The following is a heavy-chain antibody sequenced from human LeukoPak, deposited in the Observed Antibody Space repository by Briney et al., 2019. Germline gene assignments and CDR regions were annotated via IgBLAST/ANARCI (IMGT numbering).Heavy chain of an antibody. V-gene: IGHV3-23*01. CDR1: GFTFSSYA. J-gene: IGHJ4*02. D-gene: IGHD3-10*01. CDR3: AKDRARITMVRGVFDY. CDR2: ISGSGGST. Sequence: GGSLRLSCAASGFTFSSYAMSWVRQAPGKGLEWVSAISGSGGSTYYADSAKGRFTISRDNSKNTLYLQMNSLRAEDTAVYYCAKDRARITMVRGVFDYWGQGTLVTVSS.